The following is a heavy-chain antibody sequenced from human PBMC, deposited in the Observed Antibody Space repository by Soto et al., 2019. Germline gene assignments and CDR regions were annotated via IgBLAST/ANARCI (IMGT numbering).Heavy chain of an antibody. V-gene: IGHV3-33*01. J-gene: IGHJ4*02. Sequence: GGSLRLSCAASGFTFSSYGMHWVRQAPGKGLEWVAVIWYDGSNKCYADSVKGRFTISRDNSKNTLYLQMNSLRAEDTAVYYCARDPSSNHYFDYWGQGTLVTVSS. CDR1: GFTFSSYG. D-gene: IGHD2-2*01. CDR2: IWYDGSNK. CDR3: ARDPSSNHYFDY.